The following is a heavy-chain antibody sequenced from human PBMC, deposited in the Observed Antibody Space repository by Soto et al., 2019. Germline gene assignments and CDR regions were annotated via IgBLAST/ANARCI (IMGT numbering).Heavy chain of an antibody. D-gene: IGHD3-3*01. CDR1: GGSISSYY. V-gene: IGHV4-59*01. Sequence: SETLSLTCTVSGGSISSYYWSWIRQPPGKGLEWIGYIYYSGSTNYNPSLKSRVTISVDTSKNQFSLKLSSVTAADTAVYYCARGHGEPQNFWSGYWGENYYYGMDVWGQGTTVTVSS. J-gene: IGHJ6*01. CDR3: ARGHGEPQNFWSGYWGENYYYGMDV. CDR2: IYYSGST.